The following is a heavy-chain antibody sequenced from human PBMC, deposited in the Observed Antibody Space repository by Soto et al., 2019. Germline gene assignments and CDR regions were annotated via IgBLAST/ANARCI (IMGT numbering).Heavy chain of an antibody. CDR1: GYTFTSLH. Sequence: QVQLVQSGAEVKKPGASVKVSCKASGYTFTSLHIIWVRQTTKHGLEWMGWMSPFSGDSGSAQKFQGRITMTRDSSTSTAYMDLSSLTPEDSAVYFCARGLCTGGTCYGLTSDIWGQGTRVTVS. D-gene: IGHD2-15*01. CDR3: ARGLCTGGTCYGLTSDI. CDR2: MSPFSGDS. V-gene: IGHV1-8*01. J-gene: IGHJ3*02.